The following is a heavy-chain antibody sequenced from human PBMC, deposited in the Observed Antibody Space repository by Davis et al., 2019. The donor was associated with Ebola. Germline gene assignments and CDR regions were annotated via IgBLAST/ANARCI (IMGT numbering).Heavy chain of an antibody. CDR2: ISAYNGNT. CDR3: ARDNEGIVGANEYWFDP. V-gene: IGHV1-18*01. Sequence: ASVKVSCKASGYTFTSYGISWVRKAPGQGLEWMGWISAYNGNTNYAQKLQGRVTMTTDTSTSTAYMELRSLRSDDTAVYYCARDNEGIVGANEYWFDPWGQGTLVTVSS. D-gene: IGHD1-26*01. CDR1: GYTFTSYG. J-gene: IGHJ5*02.